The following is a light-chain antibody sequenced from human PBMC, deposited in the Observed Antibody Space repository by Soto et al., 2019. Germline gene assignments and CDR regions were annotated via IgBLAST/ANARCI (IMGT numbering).Light chain of an antibody. CDR1: QSVSSSY. Sequence: EIVFTQSPGTLSLSPGERATLSCRASQSVSSSYLAWYQQKPGQAPRLLIYGASSRATGIPDRFSGSGSGTDFTLTISRLEPEDFAVYYCQQYGSSPLYTFGQGTKVDSK. CDR3: QQYGSSPLYT. V-gene: IGKV3-20*01. CDR2: GAS. J-gene: IGKJ2*01.